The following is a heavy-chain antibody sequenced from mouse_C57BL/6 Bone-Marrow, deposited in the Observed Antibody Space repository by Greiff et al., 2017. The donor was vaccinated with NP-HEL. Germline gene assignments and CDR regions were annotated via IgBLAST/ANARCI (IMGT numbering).Heavy chain of an antibody. V-gene: IGHV1-69*01. J-gene: IGHJ4*01. CDR1: GYTFTSYW. Sequence: QVQLQQPGAELVMPGASVKLSCKASGYTFTSYWMHWVKQRPGQGLEWIGEIDPSDSYTNYNQKFKGKSTLTVDKSSSTAYMQLSGLTSEDSAVYDCARLGDYDDAYAMDYWGQGTSVTVSS. CDR2: IDPSDSYT. CDR3: ARLGDYDDAYAMDY. D-gene: IGHD2-4*01.